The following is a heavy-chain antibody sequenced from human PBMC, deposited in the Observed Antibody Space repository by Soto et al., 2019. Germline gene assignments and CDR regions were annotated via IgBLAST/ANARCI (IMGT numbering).Heavy chain of an antibody. CDR3: ARASSSWYSDWFDP. V-gene: IGHV1-69*02. D-gene: IGHD6-13*01. CDR2: IIPILGIA. J-gene: IGHJ5*02. Sequence: SVKVSCKASGGTFSSYTISCVRQAPGQGLEWMGRIIPILGIANYAQKFQGRVTITADKSTSTAYMELRSLRSDDTAVYYCARASSSWYSDWFDPWGQGTLVTVSS. CDR1: GGTFSSYT.